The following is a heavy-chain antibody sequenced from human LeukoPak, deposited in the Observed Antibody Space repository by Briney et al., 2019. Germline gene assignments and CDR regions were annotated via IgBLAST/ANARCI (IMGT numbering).Heavy chain of an antibody. D-gene: IGHD6-13*01. J-gene: IGHJ5*02. V-gene: IGHV1-2*04. CDR3: ARVAIAAAGMWFWFDP. CDR2: INPNSGGT. Sequence: ASVNVSCKASGYTFTGYYMHWVRQAPGQGLEWMGWINPNSGGTNYAQKFQGWVTMTRDTSISTAYMELSRLRSDDTAVYYCARVAIAAAGMWFWFDPWGQGTLVTVSS. CDR1: GYTFTGYY.